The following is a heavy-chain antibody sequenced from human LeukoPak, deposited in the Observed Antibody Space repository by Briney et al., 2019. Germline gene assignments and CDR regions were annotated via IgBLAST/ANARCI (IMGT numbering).Heavy chain of an antibody. CDR1: GYTFTTYG. J-gene: IGHJ4*02. Sequence: ASVKVSCTASGYTFTTYGTSWVRQAPGQGLEGMGWISAYNGNTNYAQKLQGRVTMTTDTSTSTAYMELRSLRSDDTAVYYCARRAAEWELLDYWGQGTLVTVSS. CDR2: ISAYNGNT. CDR3: ARRAAEWELLDY. V-gene: IGHV1-18*01. D-gene: IGHD1-26*01.